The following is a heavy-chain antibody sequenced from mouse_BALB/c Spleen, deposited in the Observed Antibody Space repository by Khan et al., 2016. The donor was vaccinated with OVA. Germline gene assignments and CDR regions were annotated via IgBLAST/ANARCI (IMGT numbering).Heavy chain of an antibody. Sequence: QVRLQQSGAELARPGASVKLSCKASGYTFTDYNINWVKQRTGQGLEWIGEIYPGSNNTYYNEKFKGKATLTADKSFSTDYMQISSLTSEDSAVYFCAREWCAWFPYWGQGTLVTVSA. D-gene: IGHD1-1*02. CDR3: AREWCAWFPY. CDR1: GYTFTDYN. V-gene: IGHV1-77*01. J-gene: IGHJ3*01. CDR2: IYPGSNNT.